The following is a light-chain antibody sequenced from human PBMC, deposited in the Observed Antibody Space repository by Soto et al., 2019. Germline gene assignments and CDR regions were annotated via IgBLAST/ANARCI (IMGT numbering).Light chain of an antibody. CDR1: QTIMTY. Sequence: IQMTQSPSSLSASVGDEVTITCRASQTIMTYLNWYQLKPGKPPRLLIYAASSLQSGVPSRFSGSGSGTDFTLTISSLQPEDFATYSCQQSYNSPQTFGRGTKVYIK. V-gene: IGKV1-39*01. J-gene: IGKJ1*01. CDR3: QQSYNSPQT. CDR2: AAS.